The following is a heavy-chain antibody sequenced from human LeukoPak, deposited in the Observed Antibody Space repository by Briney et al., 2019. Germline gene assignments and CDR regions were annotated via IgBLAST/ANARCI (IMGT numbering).Heavy chain of an antibody. CDR1: GYTFTGYY. CDR2: INPNSGGT. V-gene: IGHV1-2*02. D-gene: IGHD1-20*01. Sequence: GASVKVSCKASGYTFTGYYIHWVRQAPGQGLEWMGWINPNSGGTNYAQKFQGRVTMTRDTSISTAYMELSRLRSDDTAVYYCARDRGVTGILDYWGQGTLVTVSS. J-gene: IGHJ4*02. CDR3: ARDRGVTGILDY.